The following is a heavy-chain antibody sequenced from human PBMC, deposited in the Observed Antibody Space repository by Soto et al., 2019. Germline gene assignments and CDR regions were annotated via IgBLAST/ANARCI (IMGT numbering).Heavy chain of an antibody. J-gene: IGHJ3*01. CDR2: IWYDGSNK. CDR3: VRDQLYYNHSSGRPLNAFDV. D-gene: IGHD3-22*01. Sequence: GGSLRLSCAASGFTFSSYGMHWVRQAPGKGLEWVAVIWYDGSNKYYADSVKGRFTISRDNSKNTLYLQMNSLRGEDTAVYYCVRDQLYYNHSSGRPLNAFDVWGQGTMVTVSS. V-gene: IGHV3-33*01. CDR1: GFTFSSYG.